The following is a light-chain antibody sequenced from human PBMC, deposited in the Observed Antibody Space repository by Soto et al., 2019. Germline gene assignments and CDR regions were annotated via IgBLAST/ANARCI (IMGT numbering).Light chain of an antibody. Sequence: EIVMTQSPATLSVSPGERATLSCRASQSVSSNLAWYQQKPGQAPRLLIYGASTRATGIPARFSGSGSGTAFTLTINSLESEDFAVYYCQQYNNWSPWTFGQGTKVEIK. CDR3: QQYNNWSPWT. CDR2: GAS. V-gene: IGKV3-15*01. CDR1: QSVSSN. J-gene: IGKJ1*01.